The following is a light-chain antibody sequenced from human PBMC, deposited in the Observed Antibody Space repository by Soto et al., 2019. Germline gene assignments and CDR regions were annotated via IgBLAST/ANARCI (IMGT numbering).Light chain of an antibody. CDR2: DVN. CDR3: CSHTSSRTEV. Sequence: QSVLTQPASVSGSPGQSITISCTGTNSDVGGYNYVSWYQQHPGKAPKLMIYDVNNRPSGVSNRFSGSKSGNTASLTISGLQAEDEADYYCCSHTSSRTEVFGGGTKVTVL. J-gene: IGLJ2*01. V-gene: IGLV2-14*03. CDR1: NSDVGGYNY.